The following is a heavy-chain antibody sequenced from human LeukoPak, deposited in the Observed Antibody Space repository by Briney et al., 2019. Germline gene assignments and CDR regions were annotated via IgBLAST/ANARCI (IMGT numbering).Heavy chain of an antibody. CDR2: IKEAGSKE. CDR1: GLSLRTYW. CDR3: ARGGYTYGF. J-gene: IGHJ4*02. V-gene: IGHV3-7*01. Sequence: GGSLRLSCAASGLSLRTYWMSWVRQSRGRGLEWVANIKEAGSKEYYVYPVKSRFTISRDNAKNSLYLQMNSLRAEDTAVYYCARGGYTYGFWGQGTLVTVSS. D-gene: IGHD5-18*01.